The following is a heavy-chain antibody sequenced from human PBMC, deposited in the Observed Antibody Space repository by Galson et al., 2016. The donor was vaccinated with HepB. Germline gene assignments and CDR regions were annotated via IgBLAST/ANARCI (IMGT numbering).Heavy chain of an antibody. Sequence: SLRLSCAASGFTFSRYSMNWVRQAPGKGLEWVSVIYSGGSTYYADSVKGRFTISRDNSKNTLYLQMNSLRAEDTAVYYCATPITGYSSSWYGSFDYWGQGTLVTVSS. CDR3: ATPITGYSSSWYGSFDY. V-gene: IGHV3-53*01. CDR1: GFTFSRYS. CDR2: IYSGGST. J-gene: IGHJ4*02. D-gene: IGHD6-13*01.